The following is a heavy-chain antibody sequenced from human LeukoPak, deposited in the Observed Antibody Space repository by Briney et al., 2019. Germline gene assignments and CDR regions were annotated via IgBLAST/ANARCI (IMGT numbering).Heavy chain of an antibody. D-gene: IGHD3-9*01. CDR1: GFTVSNNY. Sequence: GGSLRLSCAASGFTVSNNYMSWVRQAPGKGLEWVSVIYSGGSTYYADSVKGRFTISRDNSNNTQYLQMNGLRAEDTAVYYCARLGDILTGPFDYWGQGTLVTVSS. CDR2: IYSGGST. V-gene: IGHV3-53*01. J-gene: IGHJ4*02. CDR3: ARLGDILTGPFDY.